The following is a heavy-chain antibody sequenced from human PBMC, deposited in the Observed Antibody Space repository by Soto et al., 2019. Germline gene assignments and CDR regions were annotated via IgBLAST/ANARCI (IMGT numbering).Heavy chain of an antibody. CDR3: ATGGYSYGAPYYYYGMDV. CDR1: GGTFSSYA. CDR2: IIPIFGTA. J-gene: IGHJ6*02. Sequence: SVKVSCKSSGGTFSSYAISWVRQAPGQGLEWMGGIIPIFGTANYAQKFQGRVTITADESTSTAYMELSSLRSEDTAVYYCATGGYSYGAPYYYYGMDVWGQGTTVTVSS. V-gene: IGHV1-69*13. D-gene: IGHD5-18*01.